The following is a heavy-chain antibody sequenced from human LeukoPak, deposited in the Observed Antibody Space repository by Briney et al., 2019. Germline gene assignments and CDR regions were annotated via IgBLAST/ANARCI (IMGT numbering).Heavy chain of an antibody. CDR2: INPSGGST. CDR1: GYTFTSYY. D-gene: IGHD3-22*01. J-gene: IGHJ2*01. V-gene: IGHV1-46*01. Sequence: ASVKVSCKASGYTFTSYYTHWVRQAPGQGLEWMGIINPSGGSTSYAQKFQGRVTMTRDTSTSTVYMELSSLRSEDTAVYYCARDREYYDSSGYFDLWGRGTLVTVSS. CDR3: ARDREYYDSSGYFDL.